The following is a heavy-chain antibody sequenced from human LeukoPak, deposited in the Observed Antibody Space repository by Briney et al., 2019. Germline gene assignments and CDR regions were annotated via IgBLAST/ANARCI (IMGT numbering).Heavy chain of an antibody. D-gene: IGHD4-17*01. J-gene: IGHJ4*02. CDR1: GFTFSRFA. V-gene: IGHV3-23*01. Sequence: GGCLRLSCAASGFTFSRFAMSWVRQAPGKGLEWVSAISGSGSDTYYADSVKGRFTVSRDNSKNTLYLQMNSLRAEDTALYYRAKDRYGDYSFEYWGQGTLVTVSS. CDR3: AKDRYGDYSFEY. CDR2: ISGSGSDT.